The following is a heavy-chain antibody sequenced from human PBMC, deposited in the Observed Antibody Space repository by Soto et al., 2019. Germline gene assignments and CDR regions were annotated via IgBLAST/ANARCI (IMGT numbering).Heavy chain of an antibody. CDR3: VRNFDY. J-gene: IGHJ4*02. CDR2: INHGGST. CDR1: GGSFSGYY. Sequence: SETLSLTCTVHGGSFSGYYWSWIRQPPGKGLEWIGDINHGGSTNYNPSLKSRVTISVDTSKNQFSLKLNSVTAADTAVYYCVRNFDYWGQGTLVTVSS. V-gene: IGHV4-34*01.